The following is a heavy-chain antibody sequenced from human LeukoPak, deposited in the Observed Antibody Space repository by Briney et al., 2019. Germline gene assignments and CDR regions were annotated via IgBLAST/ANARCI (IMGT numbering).Heavy chain of an antibody. CDR3: ARHYALGTYPLDY. V-gene: IGHV4-59*01. D-gene: IGHD3-10*01. J-gene: IGHJ4*02. CDR1: GDSISSYY. CDR2: IHSSGTT. Sequence: KPSETLSLTCTVSGDSISSYYWSWFRQPPGRRLEWIGYIHSSGTTNYNPSLKSRLTLSVDTSQNQFSLRLTSVTPADTAVYYCARHYALGTYPLDYWGQGTLVTVSS.